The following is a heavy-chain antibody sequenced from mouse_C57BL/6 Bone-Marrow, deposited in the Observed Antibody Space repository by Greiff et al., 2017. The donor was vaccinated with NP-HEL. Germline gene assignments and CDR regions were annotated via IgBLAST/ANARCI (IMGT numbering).Heavy chain of an antibody. Sequence: EVKLMESGPGLVKPSQSLSLTCSVTGYSITSGYYWNWIRQFPGNKLEWMGYISYDGSNNYNPSLKNRISITRDTSKNQFFLKLNSVTTEDTATYYCARSGRGYGYDGDWFAYWGQGTLVTVSA. D-gene: IGHD2-2*01. V-gene: IGHV3-6*01. CDR3: ARSGRGYGYDGDWFAY. J-gene: IGHJ3*01. CDR1: GYSITSGYY. CDR2: ISYDGSN.